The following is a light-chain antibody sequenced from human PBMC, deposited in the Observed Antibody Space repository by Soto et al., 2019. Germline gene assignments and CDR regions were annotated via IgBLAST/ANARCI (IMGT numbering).Light chain of an antibody. CDR2: GAS. CDR1: QSVSSN. V-gene: IGKV3-15*01. CDR3: QQYNDWPPKQYT. J-gene: IGKJ2*01. Sequence: EIVMTQSPATLSVFPGERATLSCRASQSVSSNLAWYQQKPGQAPRLLIYGASTRATGIPARFSGRGSGTEFTLTISSLQSEDFAVYYCQQYNDWPPKQYTFGQGTKLEIK.